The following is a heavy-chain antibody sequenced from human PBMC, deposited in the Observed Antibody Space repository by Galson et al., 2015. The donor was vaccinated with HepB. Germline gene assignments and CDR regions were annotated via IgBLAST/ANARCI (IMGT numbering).Heavy chain of an antibody. D-gene: IGHD2-21*01. Sequence: SVKVSCKASGYTFTSYDINWVRQATGQGLEWMGWMNPNSGNTGYAQKFQGRVTMTRNTSISTAYMELSSLRSEDTAVYYCARAPGGEWYSYYFSAWKAPAYYYYYMDVWGKGTTVTVSS. CDR2: MNPNSGNT. J-gene: IGHJ6*03. CDR1: GYTFTSYD. V-gene: IGHV1-8*01. CDR3: ARAPGGEWYSYYFSAWKAPAYYYYYMDV.